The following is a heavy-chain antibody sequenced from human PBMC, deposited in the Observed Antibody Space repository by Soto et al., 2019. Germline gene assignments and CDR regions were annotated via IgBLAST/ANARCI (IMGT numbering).Heavy chain of an antibody. V-gene: IGHV3-74*01. CDR2: IQNDGSKT. J-gene: IGHJ3*01. CDR3: ARGNLGGFDL. Sequence: EVQLVESEGGLVQRGGALRLSCAASGFTFNYYWMHWVRQAPGPGLMWVAHIQNDGSKTTYADSVKGRFTISRDNAKNTMYLQMNSLRAEDTAVYYCARGNLGGFDLWGQGTTVTVSS. CDR1: GFTFNYYW. D-gene: IGHD4-4*01.